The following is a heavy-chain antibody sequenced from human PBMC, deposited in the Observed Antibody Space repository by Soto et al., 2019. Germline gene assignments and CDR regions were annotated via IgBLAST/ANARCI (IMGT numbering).Heavy chain of an antibody. CDR2: IYYSGTT. Sequence: SETLSLPCTVAGGSIMSSSYYWGWIRQPPGKGLEWVGSIYYSGTTYNHPSLKSRASISVDTSKNQFSLMLNSVTATDTAVYYCARQGFGELHGLVDVWGQGTTVTVSS. V-gene: IGHV4-39*01. D-gene: IGHD3-10*01. J-gene: IGHJ6*02. CDR1: GGSIMSSSYY. CDR3: ARQGFGELHGLVDV.